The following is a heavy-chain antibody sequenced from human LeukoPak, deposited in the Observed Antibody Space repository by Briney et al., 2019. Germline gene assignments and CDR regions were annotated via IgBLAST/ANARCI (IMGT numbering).Heavy chain of an antibody. CDR2: IKNDGTTT. Sequence: GGSLRLSCVVSGFTFSRNWMHWVRHVPGKGLVWVSRIKNDGTTTDYADSVKGRFTISRDNAKNSLYLQMNSLRAEDTAVYYCAGGGTEDYYYYYMDVWGKGTTVTISS. D-gene: IGHD1-1*01. CDR1: GFTFSRNW. J-gene: IGHJ6*03. V-gene: IGHV3-74*01. CDR3: AGGGTEDYYYYYMDV.